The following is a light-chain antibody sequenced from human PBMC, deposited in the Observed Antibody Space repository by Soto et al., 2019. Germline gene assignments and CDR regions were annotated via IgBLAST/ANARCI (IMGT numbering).Light chain of an antibody. V-gene: IGKV1-27*01. CDR1: QGISKY. Sequence: DFQMTQSPSSLSASVGDRVTITCRASQGISKYLAWYQQKPGKLPNLLIYATSTLQSGVPRRFSGSGSGTDFTLTISSLQPEDIATYYCQKYDNVRWTFGQGTKVEV. CDR3: QKYDNVRWT. J-gene: IGKJ1*01. CDR2: ATS.